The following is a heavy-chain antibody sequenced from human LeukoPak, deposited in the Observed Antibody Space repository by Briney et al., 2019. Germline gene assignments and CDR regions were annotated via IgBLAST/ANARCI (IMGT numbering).Heavy chain of an antibody. Sequence: ASVKVSCKASGYTFTSYAMHWVRQAPGQRLEWMGWINAGNGNTKYSQKFQGRVTITRDTSASTAYMELSSLRSEDTAVYYCAGSMAAAGTHYYYYYGMDVWGQGTTVTVSS. J-gene: IGHJ6*02. CDR3: AGSMAAAGTHYYYYYGMDV. V-gene: IGHV1-3*01. CDR2: INAGNGNT. D-gene: IGHD6-13*01. CDR1: GYTFTSYA.